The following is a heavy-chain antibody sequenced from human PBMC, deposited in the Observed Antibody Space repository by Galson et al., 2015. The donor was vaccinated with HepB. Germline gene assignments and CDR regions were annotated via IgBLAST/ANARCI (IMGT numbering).Heavy chain of an antibody. CDR3: ARDVGTCKGTSCFRLQW. D-gene: IGHD2-2*01. Sequence: SLRLSCAASGFTFSDSWLHWVRQVPGKGLVWVSHIKSDGSTTNYADSVKGRFTISRDNAKNTLFLQMNSLRVDDTAVYYCARDVGTCKGTSCFRLQWWGQGTLVTVSS. J-gene: IGHJ4*02. V-gene: IGHV3-74*01. CDR1: GFTFSDSW. CDR2: IKSDGSTT.